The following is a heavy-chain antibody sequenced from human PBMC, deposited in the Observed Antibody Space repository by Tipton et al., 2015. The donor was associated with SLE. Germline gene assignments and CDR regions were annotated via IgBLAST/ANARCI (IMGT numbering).Heavy chain of an antibody. CDR2: INHGGST. Sequence: LRLSCAVYGGSFSGYYWTWIRQPPGKGLEWIGEINHGGSTDYNPSLRSRVAVSMDTSRNQFSLRLKSVTAADTAVYYCATGHFDFWGQGRLVTVSS. CDR3: ATGHFDF. CDR1: GGSFSGYY. J-gene: IGHJ5*01. V-gene: IGHV4-34*01. D-gene: IGHD1-1*01.